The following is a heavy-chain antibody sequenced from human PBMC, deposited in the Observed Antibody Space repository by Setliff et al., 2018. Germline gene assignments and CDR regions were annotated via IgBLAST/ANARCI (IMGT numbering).Heavy chain of an antibody. CDR1: GYTFSNYG. Sequence: ASVKVSCKASGYTFSNYGISWVRQAPGQGLEWMGWISAYNGYIIYAQKLQGRVTMTIDTSTSTAYMEVRSLRSDDTAVYYCARAPGTVVVPASRSAFDIWGQGTMVTVSS. V-gene: IGHV1-18*01. CDR2: ISAYNGYI. CDR3: ARAPGTVVVPASRSAFDI. D-gene: IGHD2-2*01. J-gene: IGHJ3*02.